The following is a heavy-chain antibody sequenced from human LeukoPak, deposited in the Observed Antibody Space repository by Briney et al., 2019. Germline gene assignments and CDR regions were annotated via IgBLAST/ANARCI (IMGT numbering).Heavy chain of an antibody. V-gene: IGHV4-61*01. J-gene: IGHJ4*02. CDR3: AVDYGGNSFDY. D-gene: IGHD4-23*01. CDR1: GGSISSGSYY. CDR2: IYYSGST. Sequence: SETLSLTCTVSGGSISSGSYYWSWIRQPPGKGLEWIGCIYYSGSTNYNPSLKSRVTISVDTSKNQFSLKLSSVTAADTAVYYCAVDYGGNSFDYWGQGALVTVSS.